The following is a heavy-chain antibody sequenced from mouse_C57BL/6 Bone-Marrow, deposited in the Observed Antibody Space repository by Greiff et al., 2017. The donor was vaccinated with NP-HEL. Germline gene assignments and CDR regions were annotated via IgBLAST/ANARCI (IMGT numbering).Heavy chain of an antibody. CDR1: GFTFSSYA. J-gene: IGHJ3*01. Sequence: EVKLMESGEGLVKPGGSLKLSCAASGFTFSSYAMSWVRQTPEKRLEWVAYISSGGDYIYYADTVKGRFTVSRDNARNTLYLQMSSLKSEDTAMYYCTREGIYDYGRFAYWGQGTLVTVSA. CDR2: ISSGGDYI. V-gene: IGHV5-9-1*02. D-gene: IGHD2-4*01. CDR3: TREGIYDYGRFAY.